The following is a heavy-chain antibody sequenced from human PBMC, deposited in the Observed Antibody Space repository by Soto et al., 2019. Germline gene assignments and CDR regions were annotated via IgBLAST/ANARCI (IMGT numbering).Heavy chain of an antibody. CDR1: GYSFAGYW. V-gene: IGHV5-51*01. J-gene: IGHJ3*01. CDR2: IYPGDSDT. CDR3: ARLPGVRGVFDGFNV. D-gene: IGHD3-10*01. Sequence: GGSLKISCEGSGYSFAGYWIGWVRQMPGKGLDWMGVIYPGDSDTRYSPSFHGQVTISADKSISTAYLQWSSLKASDTAMYFCARLPGVRGVFDGFNVWGQGTMVTVSS.